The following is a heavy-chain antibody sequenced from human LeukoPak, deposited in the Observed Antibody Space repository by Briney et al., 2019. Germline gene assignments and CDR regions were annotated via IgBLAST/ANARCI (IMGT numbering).Heavy chain of an antibody. V-gene: IGHV1-18*01. Sequence: ASVKVSCKASGYTFTSYGISWVRQAPGQGLEWMGWISAYNGNTNYAQKLQGRVTMTTDTSTSTAYMELRSLRSDDTAVYYCARDQEDIVVVVAAHYGAFDIWGQGTMVTVSS. J-gene: IGHJ3*02. CDR2: ISAYNGNT. CDR3: ARDQEDIVVVVAAHYGAFDI. D-gene: IGHD2-15*01. CDR1: GYTFTSYG.